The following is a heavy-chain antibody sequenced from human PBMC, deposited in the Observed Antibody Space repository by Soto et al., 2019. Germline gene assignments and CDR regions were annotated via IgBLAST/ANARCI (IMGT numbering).Heavy chain of an antibody. Sequence: QVQLVESGGGVVQPGRSLRLSCAASGFTFSSYAMHWVRQAPGKGLEWVAVISYDGSNKYYADSVKGRFTISRDNSKNTLYLQMNSLRAEDTAVYYCARDRDSRNYYGMDVWCQGTTVTVSS. V-gene: IGHV3-30-3*01. CDR3: ARDRDSRNYYGMDV. J-gene: IGHJ6*02. D-gene: IGHD2-21*02. CDR2: ISYDGSNK. CDR1: GFTFSSYA.